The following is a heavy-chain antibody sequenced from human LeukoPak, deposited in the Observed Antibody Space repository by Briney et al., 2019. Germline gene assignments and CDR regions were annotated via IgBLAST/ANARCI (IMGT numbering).Heavy chain of an antibody. D-gene: IGHD6-19*01. J-gene: IGHJ4*02. CDR2: IYYRGNT. Sequence: SQTLSLTCIVSGASVSSGAYYWGWIRQPPGEGLEWIGTIYYRGNTYYNPSLQSRVTISVDTSKNQFSLKLRSVTAADTAVYFCARDLGSGWRRYFDYWGQGTLVTVSS. V-gene: IGHV4-39*07. CDR3: ARDLGSGWRRYFDY. CDR1: GASVSSGAYY.